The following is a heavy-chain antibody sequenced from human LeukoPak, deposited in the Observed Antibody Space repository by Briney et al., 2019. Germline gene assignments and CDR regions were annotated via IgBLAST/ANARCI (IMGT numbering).Heavy chain of an antibody. V-gene: IGHV4-61*09. Sequence: SQTLSLTCTVSSGSSSSDTYHWSWIRQPAGKGLEWIGHIYTSGSTKYNPSLKSRVTMSVDTSETQFSLKLSSVTAADTAVYYCARHLKVFDCSGGSCYSAIDYWGQGTLVTVSS. D-gene: IGHD2-15*01. CDR1: SGSSSSDTYH. CDR2: IYTSGST. J-gene: IGHJ4*02. CDR3: ARHLKVFDCSGGSCYSAIDY.